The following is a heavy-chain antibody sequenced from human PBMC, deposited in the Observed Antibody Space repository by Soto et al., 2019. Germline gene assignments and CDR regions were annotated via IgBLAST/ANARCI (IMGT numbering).Heavy chain of an antibody. CDR2: ISYDGSNK. CDR1: GFTFSHYG. J-gene: IGHJ4*02. V-gene: IGHV3-30*03. CDR3: ARYSGKYQGPIDY. D-gene: IGHD1-26*01. Sequence: QVQLVESGGGVGQPGRSLRLSCAASGFTFSHYGIHWVRQATGKGLERLAVISYDGSNKHYADSVKGRFTVSRDNSKNTLYLQMNSLRAEDTAVYFCARYSGKYQGPIDYWGQGTRGTVSS.